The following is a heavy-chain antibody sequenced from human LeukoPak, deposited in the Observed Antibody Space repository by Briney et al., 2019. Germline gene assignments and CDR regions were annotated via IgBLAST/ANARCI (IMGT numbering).Heavy chain of an antibody. J-gene: IGHJ6*02. CDR1: GFTFSSYE. Sequence: GGSMRLSCAAYGFTFSSYEMNWVRQAPGKGREWVSYIRSSGSTIYYADSVKGRFTISRDNAKNSLYLQMNSLRAEDTAVYYCARDSASDFWSGYYKGGYYYYGMDVWVQGTTVTVSS. CDR2: IRSSGSTI. D-gene: IGHD3-3*01. V-gene: IGHV3-48*03. CDR3: ARDSASDFWSGYYKGGYYYYGMDV.